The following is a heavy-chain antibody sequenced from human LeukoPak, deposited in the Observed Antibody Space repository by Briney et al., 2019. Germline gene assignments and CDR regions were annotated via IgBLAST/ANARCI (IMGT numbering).Heavy chain of an antibody. CDR3: ARGLRYYYYYYMDV. CDR2: IHGNGDTT. CDR1: GFAFDDYG. Sequence: GGSLRLSCAASGFAFDDYGMNWVRQAPGKGLEWISGIHGNGDTTNYAASVEGRFTISRDNAKNSLYLQMNSLRAEDTALYYCARGLRYYYYYYMDVWGKGTTVTVSS. D-gene: IGHD3-9*01. J-gene: IGHJ6*03. V-gene: IGHV3-20*04.